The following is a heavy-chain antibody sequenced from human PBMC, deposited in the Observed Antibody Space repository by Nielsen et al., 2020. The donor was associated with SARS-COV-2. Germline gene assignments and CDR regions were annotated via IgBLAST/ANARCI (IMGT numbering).Heavy chain of an antibody. CDR1: GGSITSSRSYY. CDR3: ATSLTDPSSFDY. CDR2: IDYTGSP. V-gene: IGHV4-61*05. J-gene: IGHJ4*01. D-gene: IGHD1-26*01. Sequence: SETLSLTCTVSGGSITSSRSYYWGWIRQPPERGLVWIGYIDYTGSPTYNPSLKSRVSISVDTSTDQFSLRLNSVTAADTAVYYCATSLTDPSSFDYWGQGTLVTVSS.